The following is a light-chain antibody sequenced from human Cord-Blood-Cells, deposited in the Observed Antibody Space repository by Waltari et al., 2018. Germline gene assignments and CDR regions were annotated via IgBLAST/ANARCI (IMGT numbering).Light chain of an antibody. Sequence: QSVLTQPPSASGTPGQRVTISCSESSSNIGSNYVSWYQQLPGTAPKLLIYRNNQRPSGVPDRFSGSKSGTSASLAISGLRSEDEADYYCAAWDDSLSGYVFGTGTKVTVL. J-gene: IGLJ1*01. CDR1: SSNIGSNY. V-gene: IGLV1-47*01. CDR3: AAWDDSLSGYV. CDR2: RNN.